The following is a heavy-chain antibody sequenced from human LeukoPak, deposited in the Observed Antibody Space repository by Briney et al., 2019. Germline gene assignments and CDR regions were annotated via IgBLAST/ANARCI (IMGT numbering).Heavy chain of an antibody. V-gene: IGHV3-11*01. D-gene: IGHD6-19*01. CDR3: AKDVFVGAVAANCFDY. J-gene: IGHJ4*02. CDR2: ISSSGSTI. CDR1: GFTFSDYY. Sequence: GGSLRLSCAASGFTFSDYYMSWIRQAPGKGLEWVSYISSSGSTIYYADSVKGRFTISRDNAKNSLYLQMNSLRAEDTAVYFCAKDVFVGAVAANCFDYWGQGTLVTVSS.